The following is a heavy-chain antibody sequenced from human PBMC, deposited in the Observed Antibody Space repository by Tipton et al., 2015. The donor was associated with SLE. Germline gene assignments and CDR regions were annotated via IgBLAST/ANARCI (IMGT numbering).Heavy chain of an antibody. CDR1: GYSIKNGYY. CDR3: ARVLSSTFHSFDF. V-gene: IGHV4-38-2*02. J-gene: IGHJ4*02. Sequence: TLSLTCLVSGYSIKNGYYWGWIRQPPGKGLEWIGNIYHTGNTYYNPSLKSRVTMSVDMSKNQFSLNLSSVTAADTAVYYCARVLSSTFHSFDFWGLGALVTVSS. D-gene: IGHD6-13*01. CDR2: IYHTGNT.